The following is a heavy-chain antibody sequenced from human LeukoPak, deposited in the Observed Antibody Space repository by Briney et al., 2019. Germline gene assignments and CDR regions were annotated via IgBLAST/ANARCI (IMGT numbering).Heavy chain of an antibody. CDR2: IYTSGHT. CDR3: ARDFPGTSDY. D-gene: IGHD1-1*01. J-gene: IGHJ4*02. CDR1: GLTVSNNY. Sequence: GGSLRLSCAASGLTVSNNYMSWVRQAPGKGLEWVSAIYTSGHTVYADSVKGRFTISRDNSKNTLYLQMNSLRAEDTAVYYCARDFPGTSDYWGQGTLVTVSS. V-gene: IGHV3-53*01.